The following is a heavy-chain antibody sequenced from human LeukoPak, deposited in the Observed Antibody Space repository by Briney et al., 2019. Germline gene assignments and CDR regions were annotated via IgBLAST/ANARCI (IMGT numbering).Heavy chain of an antibody. J-gene: IGHJ4*02. CDR1: GVIFSGSA. Sequence: GGSLTLSCAASGVIFSGSAMHWVRQASGKGLEWVGRIRNKADNYATVYAPSVEGRFSISRDDSNSAAYLQMNSLKTEDTAVYYCTTHDRNWGSSDYWGQGTLVTVSS. CDR3: TTHDRNWGSSDY. V-gene: IGHV3-73*01. D-gene: IGHD7-27*01. CDR2: IRNKADNYAT.